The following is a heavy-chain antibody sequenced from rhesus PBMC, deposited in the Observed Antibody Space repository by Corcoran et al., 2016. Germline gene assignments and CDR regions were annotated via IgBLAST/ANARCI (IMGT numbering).Heavy chain of an antibody. J-gene: IGHJ4*01. Sequence: QVQLQESGPGVVKPSETLSLTCAVSGGSISSGYDWSWIRHPPGKGLEWIGYIYGSSGSTKYNPSLKNRVTISKDASRNQFSLKLSSVTAADTAVYYCARKNSGWYYFDYWGQGVLVTVSS. V-gene: IGHV4-76*01. D-gene: IGHD6-31*01. CDR1: GGSISSGYD. CDR3: ARKNSGWYYFDY. CDR2: IYGSSGST.